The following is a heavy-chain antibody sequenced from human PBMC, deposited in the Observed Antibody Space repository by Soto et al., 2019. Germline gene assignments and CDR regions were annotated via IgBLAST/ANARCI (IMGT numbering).Heavy chain of an antibody. Sequence: ASVKVSCKASGNTAPNYAIHWVLQAPGQRLEWMGWINAGNGNTKYSQKFQGRVTITRDTSASTAYMELSSLRSEDTAVYYCARVLYLVYSSSWYRWFGPWGQGTLVTVSS. D-gene: IGHD6-13*01. CDR3: ARVLYLVYSSSWYRWFGP. V-gene: IGHV1-3*01. CDR2: INAGNGNT. CDR1: GNTAPNYA. J-gene: IGHJ5*02.